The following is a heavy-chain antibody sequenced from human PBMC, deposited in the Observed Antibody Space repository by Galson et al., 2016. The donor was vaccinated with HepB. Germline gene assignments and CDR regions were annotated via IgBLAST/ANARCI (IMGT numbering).Heavy chain of an antibody. CDR2: IYYTGST. D-gene: IGHD6-13*01. CDR3: TRERWPADY. V-gene: IGHV4-39*02. J-gene: IGHJ4*02. Sequence: SETLSLTCTVSGDSISRSYFWGWIRQPPGKGLEWIGNIYYTGSTYYNPSPKSRVTISADTSKNQFSLHLGSVTAADTAVYYCTRERWPADYWGQGTLVAVSS. CDR1: GDSISRSYF.